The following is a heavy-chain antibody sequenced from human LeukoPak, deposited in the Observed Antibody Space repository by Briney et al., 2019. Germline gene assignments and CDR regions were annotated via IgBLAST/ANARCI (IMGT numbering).Heavy chain of an antibody. D-gene: IGHD2-15*01. CDR1: GGSISSGGYS. Sequence: PSETLSLTCDVSGGSISSGGYSWSWLRQPPGKGLEWIGYIYHSGSAYYNPSLKSRVTISVDRSKDQFSLKLNSVTAVDTAVYYCARDYSDAFDIWGHGTMVTVSS. J-gene: IGHJ3*02. CDR3: ARDYSDAFDI. CDR2: IYHSGSA. V-gene: IGHV4-30-2*01.